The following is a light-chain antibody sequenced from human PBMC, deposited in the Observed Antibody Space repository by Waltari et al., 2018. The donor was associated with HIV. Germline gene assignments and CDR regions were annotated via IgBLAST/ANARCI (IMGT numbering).Light chain of an antibody. Sequence: QSLLTQPPSVSGAPGQRVTIPCTGSSSNIRAGYAVHWYQQLPGTAPKPLIYGNSNRPSGVPDRFSGSKSDTSASLAITGLRAEDEADYYCQSYDSSLSGDVVFGGGTSLTVL. CDR2: GNS. J-gene: IGLJ2*01. CDR1: SSNIRAGYA. V-gene: IGLV1-40*01. CDR3: QSYDSSLSGDVV.